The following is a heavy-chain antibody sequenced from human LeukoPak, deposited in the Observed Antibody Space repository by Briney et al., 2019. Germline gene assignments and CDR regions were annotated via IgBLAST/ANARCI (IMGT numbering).Heavy chain of an antibody. J-gene: IGHJ4*02. V-gene: IGHV3-9*01. CDR2: ISWNSGSI. Sequence: GGSLRLSCAASGFTFDDYAMHWVRQAPGKGLEWVSGISWNSGSIDYADSVKGRFTISRDNAKNSLYLQMNSLRADDTALYYCAKGARYSSSWYEEDFDYWGQGTLVTVSS. CDR1: GFTFDDYA. CDR3: AKGARYSSSWYEEDFDY. D-gene: IGHD6-13*01.